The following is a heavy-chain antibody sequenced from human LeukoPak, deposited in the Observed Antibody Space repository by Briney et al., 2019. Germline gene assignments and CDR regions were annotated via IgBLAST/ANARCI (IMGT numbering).Heavy chain of an antibody. Sequence: RTGGSLRLSCAASGFTFSTYEMNWVRQAPGKGLEWISYISPGGGDTIYYADSVKGRFTISRDNAKNSVYLQMKSLRGEDTAVYYCARDRCSYSWCDDAFDIWGQGTMVTVSS. J-gene: IGHJ3*02. CDR3: ARDRCSYSWCDDAFDI. CDR2: ISPGGGDTI. V-gene: IGHV3-48*03. D-gene: IGHD2-8*01. CDR1: GFTFSTYE.